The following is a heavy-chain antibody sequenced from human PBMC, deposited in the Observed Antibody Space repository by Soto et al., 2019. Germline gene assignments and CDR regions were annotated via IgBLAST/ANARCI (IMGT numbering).Heavy chain of an antibody. CDR3: ARGGDDLNYFDY. CDR2: LYYSECT. D-gene: IGHD3-16*01. CDR1: GGSFTSYY. Sequence: SETLSLTCPVSGGSFTSYYWRWTRQPPGKGLEWIGYLYYSECTNYNPSLKSRVTISLDTSKNQFSLKLSSVTAADTAVYYCARGGDDLNYFDYWVQGTLVTVS. V-gene: IGHV4-59*01. J-gene: IGHJ4*02.